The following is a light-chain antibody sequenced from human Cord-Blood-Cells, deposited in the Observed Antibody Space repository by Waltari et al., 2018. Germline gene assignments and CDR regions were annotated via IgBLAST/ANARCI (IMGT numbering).Light chain of an antibody. CDR2: QDS. CDR1: KLGDKF. CDR3: QAWDSSTVV. J-gene: IGLJ2*01. V-gene: IGLV3-1*01. Sequence: SYTLTQPPSSSVVPGQAASITCSGAKLGDKFTCWYQQKPGQSPLLVIYQDSKRPSGIPDRFCGSNSGNTATLTISGTQAMDEADYYCQAWDSSTVVFGGGTKLTVL.